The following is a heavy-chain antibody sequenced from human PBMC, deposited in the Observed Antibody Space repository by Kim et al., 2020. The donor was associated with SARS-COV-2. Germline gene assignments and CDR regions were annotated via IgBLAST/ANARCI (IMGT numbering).Heavy chain of an antibody. V-gene: IGHV4-31*03. J-gene: IGHJ4*02. CDR1: GGSISSGGYY. CDR2: IYYSGST. Sequence: SETLSLTCTVSGGSISSGGYYWSWIRQHPGKGLEWIGYIYYSGSTYYNPSLKSRVTISVDTSKNQFSLKLSSVTAADTAVYYCARVNCSGGSCYWTLDYWGQGTLVTVSS. D-gene: IGHD2-15*01. CDR3: ARVNCSGGSCYWTLDY.